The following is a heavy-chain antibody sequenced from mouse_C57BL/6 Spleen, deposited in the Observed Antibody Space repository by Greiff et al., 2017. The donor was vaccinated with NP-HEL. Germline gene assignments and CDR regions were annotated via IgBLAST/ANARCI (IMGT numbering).Heavy chain of an antibody. V-gene: IGHV3-6*01. D-gene: IGHD1-1*01. Sequence: EVKLQESGPGLVKPSQSLSLTCSVTGYSITSGYYCNWIRQFPGNKLEWMGYISYDGSNNYNPSLKNRISITRDTSKNQFFLKLNSVTTEDTATYYCARNYGSSNYFDYWGQGTTLTVSS. CDR1: GYSITSGYY. CDR3: ARNYGSSNYFDY. J-gene: IGHJ2*01. CDR2: ISYDGSN.